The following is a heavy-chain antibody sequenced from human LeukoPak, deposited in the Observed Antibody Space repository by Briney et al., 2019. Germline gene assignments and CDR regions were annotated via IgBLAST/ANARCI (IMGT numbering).Heavy chain of an antibody. J-gene: IGHJ4*02. CDR1: GGTFSSYA. V-gene: IGHV1-69*13. Sequence: ASVKVSCKASGGTFSSYAISWVRQAPGQGLEWIGGIIPIFGTANYAQKFQGRVTITADESTSTAYMELSSLRSEDTAVYYCASLFQYGDYGGGYFDYWGQGTLVTVSS. D-gene: IGHD4-17*01. CDR2: IIPIFGTA. CDR3: ASLFQYGDYGGGYFDY.